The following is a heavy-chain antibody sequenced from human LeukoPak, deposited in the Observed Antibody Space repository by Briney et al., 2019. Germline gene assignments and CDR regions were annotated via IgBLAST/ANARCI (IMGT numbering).Heavy chain of an antibody. CDR3: AKRDYYDSSGYYPYYFDN. V-gene: IGHV3-23*01. J-gene: IGHJ4*02. Sequence: GGSLRLSCAASGFTFSSYVMSWVRQAPGKGLEWVAGVTGSGGSTYYADSVKGRFTISRDNSKNTLYLQMNSLRAEDTAVYYCAKRDYYDSSGYYPYYFDNWGQGTLVTVAS. CDR1: GFTFSSYV. CDR2: VTGSGGST. D-gene: IGHD3-22*01.